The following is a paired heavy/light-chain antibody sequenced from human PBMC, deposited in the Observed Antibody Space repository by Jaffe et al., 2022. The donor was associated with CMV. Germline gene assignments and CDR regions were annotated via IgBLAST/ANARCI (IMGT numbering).Heavy chain of an antibody. V-gene: IGHV4-59*08. CDR2: VHYSGSA. CDR1: GGSINGYY. D-gene: IGHD5-18*01. Sequence: QVQLQESGPGLVKPSETLSLTCTVSGGSINGYYWSWIRQPPGKGLQWIGYVHYSGSAFYNPSLRSRVAVSVDTSKNKFSLRLTSVTAADTAVYYCARHKGGPIPGHSFVPDFDYWGQGTLVTVSS. J-gene: IGHJ4*02. CDR3: ARHKGGPIPGHSFVPDFDY.
Light chain of an antibody. CDR2: DAS. CDR1: QTVSSY. CDR3: QQRANWLT. Sequence: EIVLTQSPATLSLSPGERATLSCRATQTVSSYLAWYQQRPGQAPRLLIYDASNRATGIPARFSGSGSGTDFTLTISSLEPGDFAVYYCQQRANWLTFGGGTKVEI. V-gene: IGKV3-11*01. J-gene: IGKJ4*01.